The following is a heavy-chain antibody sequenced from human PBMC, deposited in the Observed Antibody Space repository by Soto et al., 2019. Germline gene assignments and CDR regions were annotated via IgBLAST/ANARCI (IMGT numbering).Heavy chain of an antibody. CDR3: ATQSPDYAKRDFDY. CDR2: IYYSGST. Sequence: PSETLSLTCTVSGGSISSYYWSWIRQPPGKGLEWIGYIYYSGSTNYNPSLKSRVAISVDTSKNQFSLKLSSVTAADTAVHYCATQSPDYAKRDFDYWGQGTLVTVSS. J-gene: IGHJ4*02. V-gene: IGHV4-59*01. CDR1: GGSISSYY. D-gene: IGHD4-17*01.